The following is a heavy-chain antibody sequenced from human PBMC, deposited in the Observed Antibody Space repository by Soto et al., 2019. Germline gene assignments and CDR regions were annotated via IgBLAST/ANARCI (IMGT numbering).Heavy chain of an antibody. J-gene: IGHJ6*02. CDR2: TYYRSKWYN. V-gene: IGHV6-1*01. CDR1: GDSVSSNSAA. CDR3: ARGAGYCSGGSCYAYYYYGMDV. Sequence: SQTLSLPFSISGDSVSSNSAAWNWIRQSPSRGLEWLGRTYYRSKWYNDYAVSVKSRITINPDTSKNQFSLQLNSVTPEDTAVYYCARGAGYCSGGSCYAYYYYGMDVWGQGTTVTVSS. D-gene: IGHD2-15*01.